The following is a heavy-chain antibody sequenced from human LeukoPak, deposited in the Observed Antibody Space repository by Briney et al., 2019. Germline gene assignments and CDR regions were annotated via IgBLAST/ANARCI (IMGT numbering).Heavy chain of an antibody. CDR1: GGTFSSYA. CDR3: AIKYSGYDLEDDY. CDR2: IIPIFGTA. Sequence: SVKVSCKASGGTFSSYAISWVRQAPGQGLEWMGGIIPIFGTANYAQKFQGRVTITTDESTSAAYMELSSLRSEDTAVYYCAIKYSGYDLEDDYWGQGTLVTVSS. D-gene: IGHD5-12*01. J-gene: IGHJ4*02. V-gene: IGHV1-69*05.